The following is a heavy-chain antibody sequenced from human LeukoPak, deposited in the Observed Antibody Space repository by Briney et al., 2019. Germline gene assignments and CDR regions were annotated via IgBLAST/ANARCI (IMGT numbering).Heavy chain of an antibody. CDR3: ARRPITVYGMDV. J-gene: IGHJ6*02. D-gene: IGHD3-10*01. Sequence: PSETLSLTCTVSGGSISSSSYYWGWIRQPPGKGLEWIGSIYYSGSTYYNPSLKSRVTISVDTSKNQFSLKLSSVTAADTAVYYCARRPITVYGMDVWGQGTTVNVSS. CDR1: GGSISSSSYY. V-gene: IGHV4-39*01. CDR2: IYYSGST.